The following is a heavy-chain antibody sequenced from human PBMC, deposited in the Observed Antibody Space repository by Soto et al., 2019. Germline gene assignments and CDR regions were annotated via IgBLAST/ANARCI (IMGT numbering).Heavy chain of an antibody. D-gene: IGHD5-12*01. CDR3: ATYTAYAKYYFDY. Sequence: KPSETLSLTCAVSGGSITSSGYSWSWIRQPPGKGLEWIGYIYPSGTIFYNPSLNSRVTISVDTSNNQFSLRLSSVTAADTAVYYCATYTAYAKYYFDYWGRGTLVTVSS. CDR1: GGSITSSGYS. J-gene: IGHJ4*02. V-gene: IGHV4-30-2*01. CDR2: IYPSGTI.